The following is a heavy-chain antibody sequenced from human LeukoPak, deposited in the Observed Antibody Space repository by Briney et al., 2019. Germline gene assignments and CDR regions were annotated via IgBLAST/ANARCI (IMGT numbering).Heavy chain of an antibody. Sequence: SETLSLTCTVSGGSISSYSWSWIRQPPGKGMEWIGYIYYSGSTNYNPSLKSRVTISVDPSKNQFSLKLSSGTAADTAVYYCAREGYSYGQTFDYWGQGTLVTVSS. CDR3: AREGYSYGQTFDY. V-gene: IGHV4-59*01. J-gene: IGHJ4*02. D-gene: IGHD5-18*01. CDR1: GGSISSYS. CDR2: IYYSGST.